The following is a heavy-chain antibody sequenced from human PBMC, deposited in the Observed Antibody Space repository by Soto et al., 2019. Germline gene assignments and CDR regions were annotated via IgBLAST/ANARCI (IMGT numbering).Heavy chain of an antibody. CDR2: IYYSGST. D-gene: IGHD6-19*01. CDR3: ARHQQGSSGWYQWDCFDY. Sequence: SETLSLTCTVSGGSISSSSYYWGWIRQPPGKGLEWIGSIYYSGSTYYNPSLKSRVTISVDTSKNQSSLKLSSVTAADTAVYYCARHQQGSSGWYQWDCFDYWGQGTLVTVSS. V-gene: IGHV4-39*01. J-gene: IGHJ4*02. CDR1: GGSISSSSYY.